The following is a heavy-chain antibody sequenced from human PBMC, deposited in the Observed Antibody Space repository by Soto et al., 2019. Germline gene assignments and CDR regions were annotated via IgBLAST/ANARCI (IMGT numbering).Heavy chain of an antibody. J-gene: IGHJ4*02. CDR2: ISWNSGSI. CDR1: GFTFDDYA. Sequence: GGSLRLSCAASGFTFDDYAMHWVRQAPGKGLEWVSGISWNSGSIGYADSVKGRFTISRDNAKNSLYLQMNSLRAEDTALYYCAKDLRGYYYFDYWGQGTLVTVSS. CDR3: AKDLRGYYYFDY. V-gene: IGHV3-9*01. D-gene: IGHD3-22*01.